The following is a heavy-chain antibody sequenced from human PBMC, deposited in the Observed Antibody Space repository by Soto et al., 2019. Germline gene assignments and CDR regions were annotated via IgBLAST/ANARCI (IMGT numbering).Heavy chain of an antibody. V-gene: IGHV1-18*01. D-gene: IGHD3-22*01. Sequence: ASVKVSCKASGYTFTNSGFSWVRQAPGQGLEWVGWIRVNNGDTHYAQKLQGRVTMTTDTSTSTAFMELRSLRSDDTAVYYCARDYYDSSGYSNWFDPWGQGTLVTVSS. J-gene: IGHJ5*02. CDR2: IRVNNGDT. CDR1: GYTFTNSG. CDR3: ARDYYDSSGYSNWFDP.